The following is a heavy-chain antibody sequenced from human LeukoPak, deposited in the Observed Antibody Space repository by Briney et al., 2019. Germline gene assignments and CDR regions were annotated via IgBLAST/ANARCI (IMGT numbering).Heavy chain of an antibody. V-gene: IGHV3-21*01. CDR2: ITSRSTY. CDR1: GFTLSTYN. D-gene: IGHD1-1*01. CDR3: ARERVTTTAFDA. Sequence: GGSLRLSCAASGFTLSTYNTHWVRQAPGKGLEWVSSITSRSTYYADSVRGRFTISGDSAKNSLFLQMNSLRAEDTAVYYCARERVTTTAFDAWGQGTMVTVPS. J-gene: IGHJ3*01.